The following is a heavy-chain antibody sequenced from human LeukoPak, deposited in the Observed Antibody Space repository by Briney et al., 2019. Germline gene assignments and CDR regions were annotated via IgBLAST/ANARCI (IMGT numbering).Heavy chain of an antibody. Sequence: SVKVSCKASGGTFSSYAISWVRQAPGQGLEWMGGIIPIFGTANYAQKFLGRVTITADESTSTAYMELSSLRSEDTAVYYCARVYYYDSSGVFDYWGQGTLVTVSS. V-gene: IGHV1-69*13. CDR2: IIPIFGTA. D-gene: IGHD3-22*01. CDR3: ARVYYYDSSGVFDY. CDR1: GGTFSSYA. J-gene: IGHJ4*02.